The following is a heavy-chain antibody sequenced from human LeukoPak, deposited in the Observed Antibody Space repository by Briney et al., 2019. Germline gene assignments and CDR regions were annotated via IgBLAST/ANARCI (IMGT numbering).Heavy chain of an antibody. J-gene: IGHJ5*02. CDR2: IYSGGST. CDR3: ARVHCYSTYCSRGIWFDP. V-gene: IGHV3-66*02. D-gene: IGHD2/OR15-2a*01. Sequence: GGSLRLSCAASGFTVSSNYMSWVRQAPGKGLEWVSVIYSGGSTYYADSVKGRFTISRDNSKNTLYLQMNSLRAEDTAVYYCARVHCYSTYCSRGIWFDPWGQGSLVTVSS. CDR1: GFTVSSNY.